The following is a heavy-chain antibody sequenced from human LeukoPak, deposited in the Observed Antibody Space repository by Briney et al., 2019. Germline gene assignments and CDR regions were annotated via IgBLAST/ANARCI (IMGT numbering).Heavy chain of an antibody. Sequence: HGESLQISCKGSGYRFTSDWIGWVRQMPGKGLEWMGIIYPGDSDTRYSPSFQGQVTISADKSVNTAYLQWSSLKASDTAMYYCARLSGRVVCSAGSCYIDSWGQGTLVTVSS. CDR2: IYPGDSDT. J-gene: IGHJ4*02. V-gene: IGHV5-51*01. CDR3: ARLSGRVVCSAGSCYIDS. CDR1: GYRFTSDW. D-gene: IGHD2-15*01.